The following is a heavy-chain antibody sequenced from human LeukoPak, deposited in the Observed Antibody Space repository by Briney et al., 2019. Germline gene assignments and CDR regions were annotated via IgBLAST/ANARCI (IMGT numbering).Heavy chain of an antibody. CDR2: INWNGAST. Sequence: PGGSLRLSCAASGFRFDDHGMSWVRQVPGKGLEWVSGINWNGASTGYGDSVKGRFTISRDNAKNSLYLQMNSLRAEDTALYYCAGGDRNGWYFDYWGQGIPVTVSS. V-gene: IGHV3-20*04. J-gene: IGHJ4*02. CDR3: AGGDRNGWYFDY. CDR1: GFRFDDHG. D-gene: IGHD6-19*01.